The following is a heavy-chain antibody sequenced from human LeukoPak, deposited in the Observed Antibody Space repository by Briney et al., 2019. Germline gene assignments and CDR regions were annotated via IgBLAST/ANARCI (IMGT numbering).Heavy chain of an antibody. Sequence: ASVKVSCKASGYRFTSYGISWVRQAPGQGLEWMGSINPDNAGTNYAQNFQGRVTMTRDTSLNTAYMDLSRLRSDDTAVYYCAIMGDTFDIWGQGTMVTVSS. J-gene: IGHJ3*02. CDR3: AIMGDTFDI. CDR1: GYRFTSYG. V-gene: IGHV1-2*02. D-gene: IGHD2-8*01. CDR2: INPDNAGT.